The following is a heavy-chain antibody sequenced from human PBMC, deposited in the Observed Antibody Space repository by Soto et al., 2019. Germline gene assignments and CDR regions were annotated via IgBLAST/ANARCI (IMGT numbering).Heavy chain of an antibody. V-gene: IGHV5-51*01. CDR2: IYPGDSDT. CDR3: AGGGVRGVITRTRDYYGMDV. CDR1: GYSFTSYW. Sequence: PGESLTNSCKGSGYSFTSYWIGWVRQMPGKGLEWMGIIYPGDSDTRYSPSFQGQVTISADKSISTAYLQWSSLKASDTAMYYCAGGGVRGVITRTRDYYGMDVWRQGTTVTVSS. D-gene: IGHD3-10*01. J-gene: IGHJ6*02.